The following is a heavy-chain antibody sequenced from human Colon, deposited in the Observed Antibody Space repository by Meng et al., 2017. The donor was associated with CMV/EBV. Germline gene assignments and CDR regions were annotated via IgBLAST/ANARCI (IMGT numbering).Heavy chain of an antibody. V-gene: IGHV3-21*01. Sequence: GESLKISCAASGFTFSRHTMNWVRQAPGKGLEWVSSISSTSSFMFYADSVTGRFTVSRDNAKNLLYLQMHSLRAEDTAVYYCARDRLDGYSTTNFDLCGQGTLVTVSS. J-gene: IGHJ4*02. CDR2: ISSTSSFM. D-gene: IGHD5-24*01. CDR3: ARDRLDGYSTTNFDL. CDR1: GFTFSRHT.